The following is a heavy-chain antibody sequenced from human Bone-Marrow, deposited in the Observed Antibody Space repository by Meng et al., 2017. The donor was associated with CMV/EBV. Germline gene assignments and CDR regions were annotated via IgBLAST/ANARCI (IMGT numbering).Heavy chain of an antibody. CDR2: ISGSGGST. CDR3: ARDSDCSGGSCYSEVFDP. Sequence: GESLKISCAASGFTFSSYEMNWVRQAPGKGLEWVSAISGSGGSTYYADSVKGRFTISRDNAKNSLYLQMNSLRAEDTAVYYCARDSDCSGGSCYSEVFDPWGQGTLVTVSS. J-gene: IGHJ5*02. V-gene: IGHV3-48*03. CDR1: GFTFSSYE. D-gene: IGHD2-15*01.